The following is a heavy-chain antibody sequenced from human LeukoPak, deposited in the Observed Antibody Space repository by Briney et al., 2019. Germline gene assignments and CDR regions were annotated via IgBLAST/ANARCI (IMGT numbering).Heavy chain of an antibody. V-gene: IGHV3-73*01. CDR1: GFTFSGSA. CDR2: VRSKDNGYAT. J-gene: IGHJ2*01. D-gene: IGHD3-10*01. CDR3: SRTSDAAWYFDL. Sequence: GRSLRLSCAASGFTFSGSAMHWFRQPSGKGLEWVARVRSKDNGYATSYSASVRGRFTISRDDSKNMAYLQMDSLKTEDTAVYFCSRTSDAAWYFDLWGRGTLVTVSS.